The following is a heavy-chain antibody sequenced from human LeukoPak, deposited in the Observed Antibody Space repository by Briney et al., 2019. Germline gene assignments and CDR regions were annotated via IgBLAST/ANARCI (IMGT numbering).Heavy chain of an antibody. J-gene: IGHJ4*02. CDR1: GGSISSHY. Sequence: PSETLSLTCTVSGGSISSHYWSWIRQPPGKGLEWIGEINHSGSTNYNPSLKSRVTISVDTSKNQFSLKLSSVTAADTAVYYCARDLHYYDSSSQMVYYFDYWGQGTLVTVSS. V-gene: IGHV4-34*01. CDR2: INHSGST. CDR3: ARDLHYYDSSSQMVYYFDY. D-gene: IGHD3-22*01.